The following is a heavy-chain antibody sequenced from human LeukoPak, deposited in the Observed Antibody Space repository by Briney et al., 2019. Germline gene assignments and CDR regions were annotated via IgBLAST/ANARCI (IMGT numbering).Heavy chain of an antibody. Sequence: SVKVSCKASGGTFSSYAISWVRQAPGQGLEWMGRIIPILGIANYAQKLQGRVTITADKSTSTAYMELSSLRSEDTAVYYCARDFGSGWYSYWGQGILVTVSS. D-gene: IGHD6-19*01. J-gene: IGHJ4*02. V-gene: IGHV1-69*04. CDR3: ARDFGSGWYSY. CDR1: GGTFSSYA. CDR2: IIPILGIA.